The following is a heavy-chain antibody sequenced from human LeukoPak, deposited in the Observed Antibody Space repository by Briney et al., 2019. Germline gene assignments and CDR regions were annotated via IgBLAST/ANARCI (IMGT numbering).Heavy chain of an antibody. D-gene: IGHD3-22*01. Sequence: SQTLSLTCTVSGGSISSGGYYWSWIRQPPGKGLEWIGEINHSGSTNYNPSLKSRVTISVDTSKNQFSLKLSSVTAADTAVYYCARGRRLYYYDSSGYSGYWGQGTLVTVSS. V-gene: IGHV4-30-2*01. CDR3: ARGRRLYYYDSSGYSGY. CDR2: INHSGST. J-gene: IGHJ4*02. CDR1: GGSISSGGYY.